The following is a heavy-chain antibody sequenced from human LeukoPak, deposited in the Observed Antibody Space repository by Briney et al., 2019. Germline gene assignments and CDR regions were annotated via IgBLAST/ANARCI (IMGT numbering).Heavy chain of an antibody. Sequence: GASVKVSCKASGFTFTGYLIHWVRQAPGQGLEWMGWISAYNGNTNYAQKLQGRVTMTTDTSTSTAYMELRSLRSDDAAVYYCANGRSGYSYGFDYWGQGTLVTVSS. CDR3: ANGRSGYSYGFDY. V-gene: IGHV1-18*04. J-gene: IGHJ4*02. CDR1: GFTFTGYL. D-gene: IGHD5-18*01. CDR2: ISAYNGNT.